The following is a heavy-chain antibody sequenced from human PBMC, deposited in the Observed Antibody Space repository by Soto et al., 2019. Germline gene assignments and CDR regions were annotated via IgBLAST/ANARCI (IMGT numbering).Heavy chain of an antibody. CDR2: VYFSGST. CDR1: GDSVSSGDYY. CDR3: ARGSGYCSSTSCYTRWFDP. J-gene: IGHJ5*02. V-gene: IGHV4-61*08. Sequence: ETLSLTCSVSGDSVSSGDYYWSWIRQPPGKGLEWIGHVYFSGSTNYIPSLKSRLTMSVDTAKNQFSLKLNSVTAADTAVYYCARGSGYCSSTSCYTRWFDPWGQGTLVTVSS. D-gene: IGHD2-2*02.